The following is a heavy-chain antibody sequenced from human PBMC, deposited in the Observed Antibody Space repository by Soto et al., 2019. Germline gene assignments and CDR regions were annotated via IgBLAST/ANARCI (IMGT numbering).Heavy chain of an antibody. D-gene: IGHD2-15*01. CDR1: GFTFSSYA. CDR3: ARDLQACLGGSCYRSGMDV. CDR2: ISYDGSNK. Sequence: QVQLVESGGGVVQPGRSLRLSCAGSGFTFSSYAMHWVRQAPGKGLEWVAVISYDGSNKYYADSVKGRFTISRDNSKNTLYLQMNSLRAEDTAVYYWARDLQACLGGSCYRSGMDVWGQGTTVTVSS. V-gene: IGHV3-30-3*01. J-gene: IGHJ6*02.